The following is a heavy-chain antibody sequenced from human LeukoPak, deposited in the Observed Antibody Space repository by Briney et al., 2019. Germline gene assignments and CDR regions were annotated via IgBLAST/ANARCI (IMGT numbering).Heavy chain of an antibody. CDR2: IYPGDSDT. D-gene: IGHD2-2*01. J-gene: IGHJ3*02. CDR1: GYSFTSYW. Sequence: GESLKISCKGSGYSFTSYWIGWVRQMPGKGLECMGIIYPGDSDTRYSPSFQGQVTISADKAISTAYPQWSSLKASDTAMYYCARVNTSYQLHPVGAFDIWGQGKMVTVSS. CDR3: ARVNTSYQLHPVGAFDI. V-gene: IGHV5-51*01.